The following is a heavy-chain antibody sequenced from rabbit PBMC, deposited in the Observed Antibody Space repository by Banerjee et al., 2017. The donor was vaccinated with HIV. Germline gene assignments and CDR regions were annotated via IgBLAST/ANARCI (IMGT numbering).Heavy chain of an antibody. J-gene: IGHJ4*01. D-gene: IGHD4-1*01. V-gene: IGHV1S40*01. Sequence: QSLEESGGDLVKPGGTLTLTCKASGVDFSGYYYMCWVRQAPGKGLEWIACIYLGSSVSPGYASWAKGRFTISKTSSTTVTLQMTSLTGADTATYFSAKSEPGSGWGFSLWGQGTLVTVS. CDR3: AKSEPGSGWGFSL. CDR2: IYLGSSVSP. CDR1: GVDFSGYYY.